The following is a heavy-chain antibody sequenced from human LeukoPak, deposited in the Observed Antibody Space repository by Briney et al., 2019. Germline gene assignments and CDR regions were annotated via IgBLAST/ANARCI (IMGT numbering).Heavy chain of an antibody. Sequence: ASVKVSCKVSGYTLTELSMHWVRQAPGKGLEWMGGFDPEDGETIYAQKFQGRVTMTEDTSTDTAYMELSSLRSEDTAVYYCATAVAAGYYYYYYMDVWGKGTTVTVSS. J-gene: IGHJ6*03. CDR1: GYTLTELS. D-gene: IGHD6-13*01. CDR2: FDPEDGET. CDR3: ATAVAAGYYYYYYMDV. V-gene: IGHV1-24*01.